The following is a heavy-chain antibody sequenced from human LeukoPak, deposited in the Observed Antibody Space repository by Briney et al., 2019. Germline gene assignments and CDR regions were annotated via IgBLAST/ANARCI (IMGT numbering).Heavy chain of an antibody. V-gene: IGHV4-4*07. CDR3: ARGGKATVVTM. J-gene: IGHJ4*02. D-gene: IGHD4-23*01. CDR1: GGSTNSYY. CDR2: IYSSGST. Sequence: SETLSLTCTVSGGSTNSYYWSWIRQPAGKGLEWIGRIYSSGSTNYNPSLKSRVSMSVDTSKNQFSLKLTSVTAADTALYYCARGGKATVVTMWGQGILVTVSS.